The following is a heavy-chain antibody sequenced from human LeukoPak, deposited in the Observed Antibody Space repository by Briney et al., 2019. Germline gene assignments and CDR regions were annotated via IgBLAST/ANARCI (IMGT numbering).Heavy chain of an antibody. V-gene: IGHV4-34*01. CDR2: INHSGST. CDR1: GGSFSGYH. D-gene: IGHD6-19*01. CDR3: ARKEQWLPHDAFDI. J-gene: IGHJ3*02. Sequence: PSETLSLTCAVYGGSFSGYHWSWIRQPPGKGLEWIGEINHSGSTNCNPSLKSRVTISVDTSKNQFSLKLSSVTAADTAVYYCARKEQWLPHDAFDIWGQGTMVTVSS.